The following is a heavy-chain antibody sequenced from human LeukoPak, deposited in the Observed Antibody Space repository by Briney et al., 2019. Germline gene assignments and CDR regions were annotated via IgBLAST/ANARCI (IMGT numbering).Heavy chain of an antibody. CDR1: GGTFSSYA. D-gene: IGHD3-22*01. J-gene: IGHJ4*02. CDR2: IIPIFGTA. Sequence: SVKVSCKASGGTFSSYAISWMRQAPGQGLEWMGGIIPIFGTANYAQKFQGRVTITTDESTSTAYMELSSLRSEDTAVYYCASIYYDSSGYPGGFDYWGQGTLVTVSS. CDR3: ASIYYDSSGYPGGFDY. V-gene: IGHV1-69*05.